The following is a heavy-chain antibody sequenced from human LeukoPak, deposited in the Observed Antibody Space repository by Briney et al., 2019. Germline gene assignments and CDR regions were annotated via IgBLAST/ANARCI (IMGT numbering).Heavy chain of an antibody. J-gene: IGHJ4*02. CDR1: GGSISSSSYY. CDR2: IYYSGST. D-gene: IGHD1-14*01. CDR3: ATHHPVRALDY. Sequence: PSETLSLTCTVSGGSISSSSYYWGWIRQPPGKGLVWIGSIYYSGSTYYNPSLKSRVTISVDTSKNQFSLKLSSVTAADTAVYYCATHHPVRALDYWGQGTLVTVPS. V-gene: IGHV4-39*01.